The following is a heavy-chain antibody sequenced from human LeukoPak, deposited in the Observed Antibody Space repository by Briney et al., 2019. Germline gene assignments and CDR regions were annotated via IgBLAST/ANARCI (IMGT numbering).Heavy chain of an antibody. CDR2: ISSNGADT. J-gene: IGHJ4*02. D-gene: IGHD1-14*01. CDR3: ANYRKPQGLDY. V-gene: IGHV3-23*01. CDR1: RFTFSTYA. Sequence: GGSLRLSCAVSRFTFSTYAMSWVRQAPGQGLEYVSAISSNGADTYYADSVKGRFTISRDNSKNTLYLQMTSLRVEDTAVYYCANYRKPQGLDYWGQGTLVTVSS.